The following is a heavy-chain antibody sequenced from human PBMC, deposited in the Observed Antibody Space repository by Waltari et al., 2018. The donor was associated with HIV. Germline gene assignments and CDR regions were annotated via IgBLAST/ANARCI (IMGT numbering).Heavy chain of an antibody. CDR2: INPNRGGT. J-gene: IGHJ4*02. V-gene: IGHV1-2*02. Sequence: QVQLVQSGAEVKKPGASVKVSCKASGYTFTGYYMHWVRQAPGQGLEWMGWINPNRGGTNYAQKFQGRVTMNRDTSISTAYMELSRLRSDDTAVYYCARAAAVSGDYSDSWGQGTLVTVSS. D-gene: IGHD2-8*01. CDR1: GYTFTGYY. CDR3: ARAAAVSGDYSDS.